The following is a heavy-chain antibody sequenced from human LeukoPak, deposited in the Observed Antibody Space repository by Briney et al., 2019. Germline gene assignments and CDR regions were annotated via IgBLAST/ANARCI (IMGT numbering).Heavy chain of an antibody. CDR3: AKMTDSTPYSSGTFDS. D-gene: IGHD3-10*01. V-gene: IGHV3-23*01. Sequence: PGGSLRLSCSASGFTLRNYAMGWVRQAPGKGLEWVSAISDTGDKTYYADSVKGRFTISRDNSRNTLYLQMSRLRAEDTALFYCAKMTDSTPYSSGTFDSWGQGTLVTVSS. CDR2: ISDTGDKT. CDR1: GFTLRNYA. J-gene: IGHJ4*02.